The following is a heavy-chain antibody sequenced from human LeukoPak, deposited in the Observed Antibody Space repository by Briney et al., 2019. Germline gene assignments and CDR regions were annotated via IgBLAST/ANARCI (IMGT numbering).Heavy chain of an antibody. CDR2: INHSGST. V-gene: IGHV4-34*01. CDR3: ARGRGGSYYFY. D-gene: IGHD1-26*01. CDR1: GGSFSGYY. Sequence: SETLSLTCAVYGGSFSGYYWSWIRQPPGKGLEWIGEINHSGSTNYSPSLKSRVTISVDTPKNQFSLKLSSVTAADTAVYYCARGRGGSYYFYWGQGTLVTVSS. J-gene: IGHJ4*02.